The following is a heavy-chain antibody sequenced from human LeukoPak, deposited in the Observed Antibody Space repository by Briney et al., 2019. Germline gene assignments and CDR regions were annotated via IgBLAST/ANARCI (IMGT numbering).Heavy chain of an antibody. Sequence: PGGSLRLSCAASGFTFTNYSMNWVRQTPGKELEWVSSISSSSTYKYYADSVKGRFTISRDNARNSLYLQMNSLRVDDTAVYYCYPHYYGSGNLNWFDPWGQGTLVTVSS. CDR3: YPHYYGSGNLNWFDP. D-gene: IGHD3-10*01. CDR2: ISSSSTYK. J-gene: IGHJ5*02. V-gene: IGHV3-21*01. CDR1: GFTFTNYS.